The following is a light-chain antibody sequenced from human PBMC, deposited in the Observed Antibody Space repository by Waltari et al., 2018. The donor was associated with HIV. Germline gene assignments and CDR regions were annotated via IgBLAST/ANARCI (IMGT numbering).Light chain of an antibody. V-gene: IGKV1-39*01. CDR2: AAS. CDR3: QQSYTSPTYT. Sequence: DIRMTQSPSSLFASVGDRVTITCRASQSINNYLSWYQQEPGKAPKLLIYAASILQSGVPSRFSGSGSGTDFTLTISGLQPEDFATYYCQQSYTSPTYTFGQGTNLEIK. CDR1: QSINNY. J-gene: IGKJ2*01.